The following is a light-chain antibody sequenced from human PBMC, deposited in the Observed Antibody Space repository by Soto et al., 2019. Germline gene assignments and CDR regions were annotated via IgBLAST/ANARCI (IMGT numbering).Light chain of an antibody. V-gene: IGKV3-15*01. CDR2: GAS. J-gene: IGKJ4*01. CDR1: QSVGSN. Sequence: EIVMTQSSVALSVSPGERATLSCRPSQSVGSNLAWYQQKPGQAPRLLIYGASTRATGIPARFSGSGSGTEFTLTISSLQSEDFAVYYCQQYNGWPLTFGGGTKVDIK. CDR3: QQYNGWPLT.